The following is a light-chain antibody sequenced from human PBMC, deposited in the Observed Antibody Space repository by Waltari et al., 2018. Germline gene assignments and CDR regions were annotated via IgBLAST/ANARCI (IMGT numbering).Light chain of an antibody. CDR2: DAS. CDR1: QSVSSY. V-gene: IGKV3-11*01. Sequence: EIVLTQSPATLSLSPGERATLSCRASQSVSSYLAWYQQKPGQAPRLLIYDASTRAIGIPASFSGSGSGTDFTLTISSLEPEDFAVYYCQQRANSWTFGQGTRVELK. CDR3: QQRANSWT. J-gene: IGKJ1*01.